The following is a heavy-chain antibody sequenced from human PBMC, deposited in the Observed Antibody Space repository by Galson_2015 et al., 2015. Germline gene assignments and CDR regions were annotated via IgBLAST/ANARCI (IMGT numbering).Heavy chain of an antibody. CDR2: FDPEDGET. V-gene: IGHV1-24*01. D-gene: IGHD3-16*02. J-gene: IGHJ4*02. CDR3: ARDDGRYDYVWGSYLY. Sequence: SVKVSCKVSGYTLTELSMHWVRQAPGKGLEWMGGFDPEDGETIYAQKFQGRVTMTEDTSTDTAYMELSSLRSEDTAVYYCARDDGRYDYVWGSYLYWGQGTLVTVSS. CDR1: GYTLTELS.